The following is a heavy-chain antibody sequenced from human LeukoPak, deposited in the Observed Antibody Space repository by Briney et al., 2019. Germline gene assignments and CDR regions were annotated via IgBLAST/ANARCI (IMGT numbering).Heavy chain of an antibody. V-gene: IGHV4-4*07. D-gene: IGHD3-22*01. Sequence: PSETLSPTCTVSGGSISSYYWSWIRQPPGKGLEWIGRIYSSGSTSYNPSLKSRVTMTVDTSKNQFSLKLRSVTAADTAVYYCARGKMYYYDSSGYGYWGQGTLVTVSS. CDR2: IYSSGST. J-gene: IGHJ4*02. CDR3: ARGKMYYYDSSGYGY. CDR1: GGSISSYY.